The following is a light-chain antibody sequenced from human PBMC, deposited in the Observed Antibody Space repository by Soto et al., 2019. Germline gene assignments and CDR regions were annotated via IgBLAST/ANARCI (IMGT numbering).Light chain of an antibody. CDR3: CSYTSSDTYV. CDR2: DVS. J-gene: IGLJ1*01. CDR1: SSDVGGYDF. Sequence: AEAQPVSEACSSRQSLTLSCTGTSSDVGGYDFVSWYQQHPGKAPKVMIYDVSNRPSGVSNRFSGSKSGNTASLTISGLQAEDEADYYCCSYTSSDTYVFGTGTKVTVL. V-gene: IGLV2-14*01.